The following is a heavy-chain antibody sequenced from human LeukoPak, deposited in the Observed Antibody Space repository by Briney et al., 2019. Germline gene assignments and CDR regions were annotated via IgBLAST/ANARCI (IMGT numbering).Heavy chain of an antibody. Sequence: GGSLRLSCAASGFTFSRYSMNWVRQAPGKGLEWVSLITSSSNYIYYADSVKGRFTISRDNAKNSLYLEMNSLRAEDTAVYYCARARYDSSGYYPLGDYWGQGTLVTVSP. CDR2: ITSSSNYI. V-gene: IGHV3-21*01. CDR3: ARARYDSSGYYPLGDY. J-gene: IGHJ4*02. D-gene: IGHD3-22*01. CDR1: GFTFSRYS.